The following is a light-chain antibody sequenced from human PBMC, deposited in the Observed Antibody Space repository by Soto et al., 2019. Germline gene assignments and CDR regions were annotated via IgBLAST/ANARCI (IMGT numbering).Light chain of an antibody. J-gene: IGLJ1*01. Sequence: QSVLTQPASVSGSPGQSITISCTGTSSDVGAYNFVSWHQQHPGKAPKLMIYNVYDRHSGISYRYSGSKSGNTASLTISGLQGEDEADYYCSAYTVSRTYVFGTGTKVTVL. CDR2: NVY. CDR3: SAYTVSRTYV. V-gene: IGLV2-14*03. CDR1: SSDVGAYNF.